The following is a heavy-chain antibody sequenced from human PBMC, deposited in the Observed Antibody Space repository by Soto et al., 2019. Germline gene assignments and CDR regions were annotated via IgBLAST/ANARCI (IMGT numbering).Heavy chain of an antibody. CDR2: IIPIFGTA. V-gene: IGHV1-69*13. CDR1: GYTFSNSG. J-gene: IGHJ5*02. Sequence: KREASVKVSCKASGYTFSNSGISWVRQAPGQGLEWMGGIIPIFGTANYAQKFQGRVTITADESTSTAYMELSSLRSEDTAVYYCARGPYYDFWSGSFDPWGQGTLVTVSS. D-gene: IGHD3-3*01. CDR3: ARGPYYDFWSGSFDP.